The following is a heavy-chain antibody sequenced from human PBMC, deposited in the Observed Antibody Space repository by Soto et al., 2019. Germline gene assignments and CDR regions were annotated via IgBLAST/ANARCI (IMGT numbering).Heavy chain of an antibody. D-gene: IGHD5-18*01. CDR3: VIGHIYGFSS. CDR2: INFVHGDT. V-gene: IGHV3-23*01. J-gene: IGHJ5*02. CDR1: GFTFSSYP. Sequence: EVELLESGGGLVQPGGSLRLSCAASGFTFSSYPMSWVRQTPGEGLEWVSTINFVHGDTYYADSVKGRFTISRDNSKNTLYLQMNSLRAEDPAVYYCVIGHIYGFSSWGQGTLVTVSS.